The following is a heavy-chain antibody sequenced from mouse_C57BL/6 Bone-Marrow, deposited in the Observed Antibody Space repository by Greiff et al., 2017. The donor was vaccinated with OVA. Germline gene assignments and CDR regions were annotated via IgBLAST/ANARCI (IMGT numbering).Heavy chain of an antibody. Sequence: QVQLQQPGAELVRPGTSVKLSCKASGYTFSSYWMHWVKQRPGQGLEWIGVIDPADSYTNYNQKFKGKATLTVDTSSSTAYMQLSSLTSEDSAVYYCARESSTGYVYYYAMDYWGQGTSVTVSS. CDR3: ARESSTGYVYYYAMDY. V-gene: IGHV1-59*01. CDR2: IDPADSYT. J-gene: IGHJ4*01. D-gene: IGHD3-2*02. CDR1: GYTFSSYW.